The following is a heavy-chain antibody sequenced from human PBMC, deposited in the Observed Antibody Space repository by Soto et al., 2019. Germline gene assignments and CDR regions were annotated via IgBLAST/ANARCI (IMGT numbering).Heavy chain of an antibody. CDR1: GGSISSGGYY. D-gene: IGHD3-10*01. CDR2: IYYSGST. V-gene: IGHV4-31*03. Sequence: PSETLSLTCTVSGGSISSGGYYWSWIRQHPGKGLEWIGYIYYSGSTYYNPSLKSRVTISVDTSKNQFSLKLSSVTAADTAVYYCARDRGGRGKYYYYMDVWGKGTTVTVSS. CDR3: ARDRGGRGKYYYYMDV. J-gene: IGHJ6*03.